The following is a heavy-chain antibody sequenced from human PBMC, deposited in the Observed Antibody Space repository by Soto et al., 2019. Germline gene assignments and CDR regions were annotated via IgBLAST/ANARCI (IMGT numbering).Heavy chain of an antibody. V-gene: IGHV1-2*04. CDR1: GYTFTGYY. CDR2: ISPNSGGT. J-gene: IGHJ5*02. Sequence: ASVKVSCKASGYTFTGYYMHWVRQAPGQGLEWMGWISPNSGGTNYAQKFQGWVTMTRDTSISTAYMELSRLRSDDTAVYYCARGDDIVVVPAASPKFDPWGQGTLVTVSS. D-gene: IGHD2-2*01. CDR3: ARGDDIVVVPAASPKFDP.